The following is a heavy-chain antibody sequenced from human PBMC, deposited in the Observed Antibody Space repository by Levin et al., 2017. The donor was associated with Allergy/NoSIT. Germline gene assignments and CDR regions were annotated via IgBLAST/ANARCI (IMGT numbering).Heavy chain of an antibody. CDR3: ARDSTGIAAAGGSYYFDY. V-gene: IGHV7-4-1*02. Sequence: GESLKISCKASGYTFTSYAMNWVRQAPGQGLEWMGWINTNTGNPTYAQGFTGRFVFSLDTSVSTAYLQISSLKAEDTAVYYCARDSTGIAAAGGSYYFDYWGQGTLVTVSS. CDR2: INTNTGNP. D-gene: IGHD6-13*01. J-gene: IGHJ4*02. CDR1: GYTFTSYA.